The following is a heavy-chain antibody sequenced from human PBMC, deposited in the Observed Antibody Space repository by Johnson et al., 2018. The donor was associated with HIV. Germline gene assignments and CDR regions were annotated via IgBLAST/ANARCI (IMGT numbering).Heavy chain of an antibody. V-gene: IGHV3/OR16-14*01. CDR3: TRTRLELSSGYPDAFDI. D-gene: IGHD3-22*01. J-gene: IGHJ3*02. Sequence: MQLVESGGGLVQPGGSLRLSCAASGFTFSSYWMHWVRQSPGTGLVCVSRINRDGSSTSYAASLNGQFTISRDNAKNKLYLQMNSLRAEDMSVYYCTRTRLELSSGYPDAFDIWGQGTMVSVSS. CDR2: INRDGSST. CDR1: GFTFSSYW.